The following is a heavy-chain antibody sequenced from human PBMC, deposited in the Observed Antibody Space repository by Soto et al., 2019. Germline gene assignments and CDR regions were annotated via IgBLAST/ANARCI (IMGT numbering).Heavy chain of an antibody. Sequence: ASVKVSCKASGYTFTSYAMHWVRQAPGQGLEWMGWMNPSSGNTGYAQKFQGRVTMTRNTSISTAYMELSSLRSEDTAVYYCARDLAGRIDYWGQGTLVTVSS. V-gene: IGHV1-8*02. D-gene: IGHD6-25*01. CDR2: MNPSSGNT. J-gene: IGHJ4*02. CDR3: ARDLAGRIDY. CDR1: GYTFTSYA.